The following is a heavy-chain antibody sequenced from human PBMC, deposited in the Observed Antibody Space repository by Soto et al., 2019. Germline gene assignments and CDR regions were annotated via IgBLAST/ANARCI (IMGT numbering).Heavy chain of an antibody. J-gene: IGHJ3*01. V-gene: IGHV3-74*01. D-gene: IGHD3-9*01. Sequence: EVQLVESGGTLVQPGGSLRLSCADSGFSFSSYWMHWVRQGPGKGLVWVARINTDGSSTNYADSVKSRFTISRDNAKNTLYLQMNSLRAEDTAVYYCARSPGGYYIDWGQGTMVTVSS. CDR3: ARSPGGYYID. CDR1: GFSFSSYW. CDR2: INTDGSST.